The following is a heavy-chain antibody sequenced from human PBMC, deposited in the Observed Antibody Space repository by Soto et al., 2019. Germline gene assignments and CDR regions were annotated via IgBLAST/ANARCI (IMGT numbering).Heavy chain of an antibody. CDR1: GGTFSSYA. J-gene: IGHJ4*02. D-gene: IGHD4-17*01. Sequence: QVQLVQSGAEVKKPGSSVKVSCKASGGTFSSYAISWVRQAPGQGLEWMGGIIPIFGKANYAQKFQGRVTITADESTSTDYMELSSLRSEDTAVYYCARVSMTTVTKYYFDYWGQGTLVTVSS. V-gene: IGHV1-69*01. CDR2: IIPIFGKA. CDR3: ARVSMTTVTKYYFDY.